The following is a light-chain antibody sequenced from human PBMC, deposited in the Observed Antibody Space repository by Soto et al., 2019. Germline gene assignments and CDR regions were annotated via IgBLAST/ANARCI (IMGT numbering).Light chain of an antibody. J-gene: IGKJ4*01. Sequence: EIVLTQSPGTLSLSPGERATLSCRASQSVSSSYLAWYQQKPGQAPRLLIYGASSRATGIPDRFSGSGSGTECTLTISRLEPEDFAVYYCQQYESSTLTFGGGTKVEIK. CDR2: GAS. CDR1: QSVSSSY. V-gene: IGKV3-20*01. CDR3: QQYESSTLT.